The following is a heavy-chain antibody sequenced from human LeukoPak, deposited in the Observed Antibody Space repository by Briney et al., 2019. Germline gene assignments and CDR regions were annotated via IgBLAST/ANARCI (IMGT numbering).Heavy chain of an antibody. V-gene: IGHV4-61*01. Sequence: PSETLSLTCTVSGGSVRSGTYFLNWIRQPPGKGLEWIGYIYYSGSTNYNPSLKSRVTISVDTSKNQFSLKVSSVTAADTAVYYCARGYGDYVTVDYWGQGTLVTVSS. CDR1: GGSVRSGTYF. CDR2: IYYSGST. J-gene: IGHJ4*02. D-gene: IGHD4-17*01. CDR3: ARGYGDYVTVDY.